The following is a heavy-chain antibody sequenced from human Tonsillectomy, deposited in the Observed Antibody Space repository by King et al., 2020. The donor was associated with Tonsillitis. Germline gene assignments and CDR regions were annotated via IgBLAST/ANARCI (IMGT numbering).Heavy chain of an antibody. Sequence: VQLVESGGGLVKPGGSLRLSCAASGFTFNNAWMNWVRQAPGKGLDWVGRIKSKTDGGTIDYAAPVKGRFTISRDDSKNTLYLQMNSLKIEDTAVYYCTTDMITLGGVIVPDVFDVWGQGTMVTVSS. CDR1: GFTFNNAW. CDR3: TTDMITLGGVIVPDVFDV. V-gene: IGHV3-15*01. CDR2: IKSKTDGGTI. J-gene: IGHJ3*01. D-gene: IGHD3-16*02.